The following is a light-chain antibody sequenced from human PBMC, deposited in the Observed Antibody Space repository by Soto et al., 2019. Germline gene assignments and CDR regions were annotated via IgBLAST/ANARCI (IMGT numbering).Light chain of an antibody. J-gene: IGKJ1*01. CDR2: AAS. CDR1: QHISTY. V-gene: IGKV1-39*01. Sequence: DIQMTQSPSPLSASVGDRVTITCRAGQHISTYLNWYQQKPGKAPKLLIYAASSLQSGVPSTFSGSGSGTDFTLTISSLQPEDFATYYCQQSYSTPRTFGQGTKVDIK. CDR3: QQSYSTPRT.